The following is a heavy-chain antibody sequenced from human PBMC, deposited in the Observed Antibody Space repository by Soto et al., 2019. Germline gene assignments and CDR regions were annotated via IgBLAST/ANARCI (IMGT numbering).Heavy chain of an antibody. D-gene: IGHD3-10*01. CDR3: AIQRWFGCPGGYYYAMDV. J-gene: IGHJ6*02. V-gene: IGHV4-39*01. Sequence: LPCTLSARSPTTRSYHWASIRQPPGRGLGWIGSIYYSVRTHDSPSLKSRVTLSVDTSKTKFSLKLSSVTAADTAVYYWAIQRWFGCPGGYYYAMDVWSQGTTVP. CDR2: IYYSVRT. CDR1: ARSPTTRSYH.